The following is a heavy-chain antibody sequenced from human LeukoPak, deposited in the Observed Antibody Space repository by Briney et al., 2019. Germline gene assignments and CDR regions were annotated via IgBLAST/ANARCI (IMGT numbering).Heavy chain of an antibody. Sequence: GGSLRLSCAASGFTFSSYWMSWVRQAPGKGLEWVANIKQDGSNKYYADSVKGRFTISRDNSKNTLYLQMNSLRAEDTAVYYCAKASYYYDSSGYYRHYYYYGMDVWGQGTTVTVSS. J-gene: IGHJ6*02. CDR3: AKASYYYDSSGYYRHYYYYGMDV. V-gene: IGHV3-7*01. D-gene: IGHD3-22*01. CDR2: IKQDGSNK. CDR1: GFTFSSYW.